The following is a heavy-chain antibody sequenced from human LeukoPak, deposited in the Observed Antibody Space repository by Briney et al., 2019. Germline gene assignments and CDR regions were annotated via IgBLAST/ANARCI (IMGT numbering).Heavy chain of an antibody. D-gene: IGHD6-13*01. CDR3: AKANGYSSSWYVWFDY. Sequence: PGGSLRLSCTASGFTFSSYAMSWVRQAPGKGLEWVSAISGSGGSTYYADSVKGRLTISRDNSKNTLYLQMNSLRAEDTAVYYCAKANGYSSSWYVWFDYWGQGTLVTVSS. V-gene: IGHV3-23*01. CDR1: GFTFSSYA. CDR2: ISGSGGST. J-gene: IGHJ4*02.